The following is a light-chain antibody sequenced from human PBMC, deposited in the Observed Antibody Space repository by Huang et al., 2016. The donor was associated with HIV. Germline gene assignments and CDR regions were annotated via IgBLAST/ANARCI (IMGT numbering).Light chain of an antibody. Sequence: AIRMTQSPSSLSASTGDRVTITCRASQGISSYLAWYQQKPGKAPKLLIFAASTLQSGVPSRCSGSGFGTDFTLTISSLQSDDLGAYFCQQYYIYPHAFGQGTKLEIK. CDR1: QGISSY. J-gene: IGKJ2*01. CDR2: AAS. CDR3: QQYYIYPHA. V-gene: IGKV1-8*01.